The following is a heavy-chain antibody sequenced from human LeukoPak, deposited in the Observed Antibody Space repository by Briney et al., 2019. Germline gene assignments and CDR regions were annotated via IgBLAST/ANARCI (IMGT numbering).Heavy chain of an antibody. J-gene: IGHJ6*03. CDR1: GYTFTSYY. D-gene: IGHD2-21*01. V-gene: IGHV1-46*01. Sequence: GASVKVSCKASGYTFTSYYMHWVRQAPGQGLEWMGIINPSGGSTSYAQKLQGRVTMTTDTSTSTAYMELRSLRSDDTAVYYCARGFRDYYMDVWGKGTTVTVSS. CDR2: INPSGGST. CDR3: ARGFRDYYMDV.